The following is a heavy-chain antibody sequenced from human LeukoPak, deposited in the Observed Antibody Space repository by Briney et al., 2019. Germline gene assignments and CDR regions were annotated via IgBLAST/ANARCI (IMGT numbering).Heavy chain of an antibody. CDR3: TIRYFDWLSLDY. J-gene: IGHJ4*02. V-gene: IGHV1-69*01. CDR2: IIPIFGTA. CDR1: GGTSSSYA. Sequence: SVKVSCTASGGTSSSYAISWVRQAPGQGLEWMGGIIPIFGTANYAQKFQGRVTITADESTSTAYMELSSLRSEDTAVYYCTIRYFDWLSLDYWGQGTLVTVSS. D-gene: IGHD3-9*01.